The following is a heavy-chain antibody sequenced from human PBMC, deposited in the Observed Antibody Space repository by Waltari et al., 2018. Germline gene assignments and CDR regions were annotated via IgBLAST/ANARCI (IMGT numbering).Heavy chain of an antibody. Sequence: QVQLVQSGGEVRRPGASVTFSCNATGYIFTRYVSSWVRQAPGQGREWMGWISSYDDTTHFAQKFQGRVTMSTDTFTSTVYMDLRSLRSDDTAVYYCARDYYYGSGSSWSDVFDIWGQGTMVTVSS. CDR2: ISSYDDTT. D-gene: IGHD3-10*01. CDR3: ARDYYYGSGSSWSDVFDI. CDR1: GYIFTRYV. J-gene: IGHJ3*02. V-gene: IGHV1-18*01.